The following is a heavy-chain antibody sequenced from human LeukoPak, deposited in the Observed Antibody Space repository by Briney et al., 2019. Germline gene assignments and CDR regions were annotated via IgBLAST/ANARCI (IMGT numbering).Heavy chain of an antibody. CDR1: GYTFTSYA. Sequence: ASVKVSCKASGYTFTSYAMNWVRQAPGQGLEWMGWINTNTGNPTYAQGFTGRFVFSLDTSVSTAYLQISSLKAEDTAVYYCARGGTDVLRFLEWLPYYYYYYMDVWGKGTTVTVSS. CDR3: ARGGTDVLRFLEWLPYYYYYYMDV. CDR2: INTNTGNP. D-gene: IGHD3-3*01. V-gene: IGHV7-4-1*02. J-gene: IGHJ6*03.